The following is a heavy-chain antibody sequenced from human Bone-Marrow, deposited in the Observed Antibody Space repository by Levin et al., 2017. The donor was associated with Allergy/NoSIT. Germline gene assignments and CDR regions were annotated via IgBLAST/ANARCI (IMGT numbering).Heavy chain of an antibody. CDR1: GDTFNSYA. J-gene: IGHJ6*03. D-gene: IGHD2-21*01. CDR3: ARDGLAYCGGGSCYMEAIWAPMDV. CDR2: IIPALGVT. Sequence: SVKVSCKASGDTFNSYAISWVRQAPGQGVEWMGRIIPALGVTNYAQNFQGRVTFTADKSTSTAYVELGSLRSDDTAIYYCARDGLAYCGGGSCYMEAIWAPMDVWGEGTTVIVSS. V-gene: IGHV1-69*04.